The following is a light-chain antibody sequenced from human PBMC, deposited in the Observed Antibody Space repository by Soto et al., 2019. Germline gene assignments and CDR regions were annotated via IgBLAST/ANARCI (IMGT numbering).Light chain of an antibody. Sequence: EVVLTQSPVTLSLSPGERATLSCRARQSVRSNLAWYQQKPGQAPRLLIYDASTRATGIPDRFSGSGSGTEFTLTISRLQSEDSAVYYCQQYHKWPPITFGQGTRLEIK. V-gene: IGKV3D-15*01. J-gene: IGKJ5*01. CDR1: QSVRSN. CDR3: QQYHKWPPIT. CDR2: DAS.